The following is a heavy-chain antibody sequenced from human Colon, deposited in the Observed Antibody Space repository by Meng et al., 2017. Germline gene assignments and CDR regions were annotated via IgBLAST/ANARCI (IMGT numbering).Heavy chain of an antibody. V-gene: IGHV4-34*01. CDR2: ISHGGST. CDR3: ARGLGTIQRGYCSGGSCSSDY. J-gene: IGHJ4*02. CDR1: GESFGNYF. D-gene: IGHD2-15*01. Sequence: QGELQQWGAGLLKPSATLPLTSAVIGESFGNYFCNWIRQPPGKGLEWIGEISHGGSTNYNPSLKSRVTISLDMSKNQFSLNLTSVTAADTAVYYCARGLGTIQRGYCSGGSCSSDYWGQRTLVTVSS.